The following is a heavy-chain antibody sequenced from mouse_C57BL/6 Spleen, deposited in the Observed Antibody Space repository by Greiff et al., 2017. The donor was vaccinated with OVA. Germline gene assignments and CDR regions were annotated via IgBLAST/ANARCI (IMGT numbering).Heavy chain of an antibody. J-gene: IGHJ3*01. Sequence: EVQLQQSGPGLVKPSQSLSLTCSVTGYSITSGYYWNWIRQFPGNKLEWMGYISYDGSNNYNPSLKNRISITRDTSKNQFFLKLNSVTTEDTATYYCASPFTREAWFAYWGQGTLVTVSA. CDR3: ASPFTREAWFAY. V-gene: IGHV3-6*01. CDR1: GYSITSGYY. CDR2: ISYDGSN. D-gene: IGHD2-12*01.